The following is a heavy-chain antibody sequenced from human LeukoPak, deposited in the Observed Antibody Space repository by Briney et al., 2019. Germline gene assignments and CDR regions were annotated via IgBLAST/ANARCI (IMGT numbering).Heavy chain of an antibody. CDR1: GGSISSSSYY. Sequence: SETLFLTCTVSGGSISSSSYYWGWIRQPPGKGLEWIGSIYYSGSTYYNPSLKSRVTISVDTSKNQFSLKLSSVTAADTAVYYCARQGSTTFDYWGQGTLVTVSS. CDR3: ARQGSTTFDY. CDR2: IYYSGST. J-gene: IGHJ4*02. V-gene: IGHV4-39*01. D-gene: IGHD6-13*01.